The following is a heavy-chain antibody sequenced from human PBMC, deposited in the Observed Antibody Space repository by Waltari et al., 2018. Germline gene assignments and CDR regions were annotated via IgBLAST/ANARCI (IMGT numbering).Heavy chain of an antibody. Sequence: QVQLQESGPGLVKPSETLSLTCAVSGYSISSGYYWGWIRQPPGKGLEWIGSIYHSGSTYYNPSLKSRVTISVDTSKNQFSLKLSSVTAADTAVYYCARSMVQGVIHYWGQGTLVTVSS. CDR2: IYHSGST. J-gene: IGHJ4*02. D-gene: IGHD3-10*01. CDR3: ARSMVQGVIHY. CDR1: GYSISSGYY. V-gene: IGHV4-38-2*01.